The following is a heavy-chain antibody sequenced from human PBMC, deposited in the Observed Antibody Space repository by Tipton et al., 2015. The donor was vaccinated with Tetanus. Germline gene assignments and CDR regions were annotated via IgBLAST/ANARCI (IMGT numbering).Heavy chain of an antibody. CDR1: GGSISSYY. CDR3: ARGYYYGSGSYYNLDPLDY. J-gene: IGHJ4*02. V-gene: IGHV4-59*01. CDR2: IYYSGST. Sequence: TLSLTCTVSGGSISSYYWSWIRQPPGKGLEWIGYIYYSGSTNYNPSLKSRVTISVDTSKNQFSLKLSSVTAADTAVYYCARGYYYGSGSYYNLDPLDYWGQGTLVTVSS. D-gene: IGHD3-10*01.